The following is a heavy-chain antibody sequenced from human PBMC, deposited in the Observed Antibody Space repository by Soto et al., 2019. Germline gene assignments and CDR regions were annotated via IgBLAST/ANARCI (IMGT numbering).Heavy chain of an antibody. V-gene: IGHV1-69*12. CDR3: ARGVTVFGVVTLYYYYGMDV. J-gene: IGHJ6*02. Sequence: QVQLVQSGAEVKKPGSSVKVSCKASGGTFSSYAMTWVRQAPGQGLEWMGGIIPIFGTANYAQTFQGRVTITADESTRTAYMELSNLRSEDTAVYYCARGVTVFGVVTLYYYYGMDVWGQGTTVTVSS. CDR1: GGTFSSYA. D-gene: IGHD3-3*01. CDR2: IIPIFGTA.